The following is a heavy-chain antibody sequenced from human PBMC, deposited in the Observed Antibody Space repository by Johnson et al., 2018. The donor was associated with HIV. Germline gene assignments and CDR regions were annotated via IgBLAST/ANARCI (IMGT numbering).Heavy chain of an antibody. J-gene: IGHJ3*02. CDR1: GFTFSSSG. D-gene: IGHD2-15*01. V-gene: IGHV3-30*18. CDR2: ISYDGSNQ. Sequence: QVQLVESGGGVVQPGRSLRLSCAASGFTFSSSGMHWVRQAPGKGLEWVAVISYDGSNQLYADSVKGRFTISRDNSKNTLYLQMNSLRPEDTAMYYCAKDDNLGVWYSDAFDIWGQGTMVTVSS. CDR3: AKDDNLGVWYSDAFDI.